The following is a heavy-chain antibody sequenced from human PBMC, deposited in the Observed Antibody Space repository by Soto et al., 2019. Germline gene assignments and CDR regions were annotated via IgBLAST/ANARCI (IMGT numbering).Heavy chain of an antibody. J-gene: IGHJ4*02. D-gene: IGHD3-9*01. CDR2: ISGSGGST. V-gene: IGHV3-23*01. CDR1: GFTFSSYA. Sequence: GGSLRLSCAASGFTFSSYAMSWVRQAPGKGLEWVSAISGSGGSTYYADSVKGRFTISRDNSKNTLYLQMNSLRAEDTAVYYCEMHDILTGYPRYFDYWGQGTLVTVSS. CDR3: EMHDILTGYPRYFDY.